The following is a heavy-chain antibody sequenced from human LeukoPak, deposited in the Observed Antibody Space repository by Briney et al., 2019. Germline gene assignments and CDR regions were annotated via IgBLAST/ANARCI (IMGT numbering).Heavy chain of an antibody. V-gene: IGHV4-34*01. CDR3: ARGLAARRANWFEP. J-gene: IGHJ5*02. D-gene: IGHD6-6*01. CDR1: GVSFSGYY. Sequence: SETLSLTCAVYGVSFSGYYWSWIRQPPGKGLEWIGEINHSGSTNSTPPLKSRSTISVDTSKNQFSLKLSSVTAADTAVYYCARGLAARRANWFEPWGQGTLGTVSP. CDR2: INHSGST.